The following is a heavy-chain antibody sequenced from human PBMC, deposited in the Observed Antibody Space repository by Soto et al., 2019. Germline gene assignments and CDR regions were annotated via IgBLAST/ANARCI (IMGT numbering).Heavy chain of an antibody. CDR3: AREYSAWPLAYGLDV. CDR1: GFTFSTYS. J-gene: IGHJ6*02. CDR2: ISSRSDI. Sequence: GGSLRLSCVVSGFTFSTYSINCVRQAPVKGLEWVSSISSRSDIYYADSVKGRFTISRDNAKNSVSLQMNSLRAEDTAVYYCAREYSAWPLAYGLDVWGQGTTVTVSS. V-gene: IGHV3-21*01. D-gene: IGHD3-9*01.